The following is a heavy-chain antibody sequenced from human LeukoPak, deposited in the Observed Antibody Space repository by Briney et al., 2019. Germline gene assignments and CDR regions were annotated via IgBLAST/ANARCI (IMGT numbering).Heavy chain of an antibody. Sequence: SETLSLTCTVSGGSISSYYWSWIRQPPGKGLEWIGYIYYSGSTNYNPSLKSRVSISVDTSKNQLSLKLSSVTAADTAVYYCARGPEMATIGDAFDIWGQGTMVTVSS. J-gene: IGHJ3*02. CDR3: ARGPEMATIGDAFDI. CDR2: IYYSGST. V-gene: IGHV4-59*12. D-gene: IGHD5-24*01. CDR1: GGSISSYY.